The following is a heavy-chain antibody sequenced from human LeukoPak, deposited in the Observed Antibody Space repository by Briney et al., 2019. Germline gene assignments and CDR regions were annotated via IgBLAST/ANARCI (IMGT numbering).Heavy chain of an antibody. CDR2: IWPGNSDT. J-gene: IGHJ4*02. Sequence: GESLKISCKASGYDFADYWIAWVRQMPGKGLEWMGSIWPGNSDTRYSPSFQGQVTISADKSITTAFLQWSSLKAPDTAMYYCARGLGYCSSNTCRTFDYWGQGILVTVSS. V-gene: IGHV5-51*01. D-gene: IGHD2-2*01. CDR3: ARGLGYCSSNTCRTFDY. CDR1: GYDFADYW.